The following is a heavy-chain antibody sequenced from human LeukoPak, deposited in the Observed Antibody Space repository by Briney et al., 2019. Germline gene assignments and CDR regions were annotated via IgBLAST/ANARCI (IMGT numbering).Heavy chain of an antibody. V-gene: IGHV3-66*01. J-gene: IGHJ3*02. D-gene: IGHD1-14*01. CDR1: GFTVSSNY. Sequence: PGGSLILSCAASGFTVSSNYMSWVRQAPGKGLEWVSVIYSGGSTYYADSVKGRFTISRDNSKNTLYLQMNSLRAEDTAVYYCARDPTTASDAFDIWGQGTVVTVSS. CDR3: ARDPTTASDAFDI. CDR2: IYSGGST.